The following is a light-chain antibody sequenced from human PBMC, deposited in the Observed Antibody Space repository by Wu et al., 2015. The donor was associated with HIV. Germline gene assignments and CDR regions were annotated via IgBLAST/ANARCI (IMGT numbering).Light chain of an antibody. CDR1: QSVSSSS. CDR2: DTS. V-gene: IGKV3-20*01. Sequence: EIVLTQSPGTLSLSPGEGATLSCRASQSVSSSSLAWYQQKPGQTPRLLIYDTSSRATGIPDRFSGSGSGTDFTLTISRLEPEDFAVYYCHQYGSSPPTFGQGTKVEI. CDR3: HQYGSSPPT. J-gene: IGKJ1*01.